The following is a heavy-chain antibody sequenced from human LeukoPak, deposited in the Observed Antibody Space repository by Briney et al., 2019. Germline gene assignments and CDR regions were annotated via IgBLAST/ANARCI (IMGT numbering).Heavy chain of an antibody. V-gene: IGHV4-59*01. CDR2: ICYSGNT. D-gene: IGHD6-19*01. Sequence: PSETLSLTCTVSGGSIRHYYWSWIRQPPGKGLEWIGSICYSGNTNYNPSLNSRVTISVDTSKNQFSLKLSSVTAADTAVYYCAREPLSHSSGWFFDIWGQGTMVTVSS. CDR1: GGSIRHYY. J-gene: IGHJ3*02. CDR3: AREPLSHSSGWFFDI.